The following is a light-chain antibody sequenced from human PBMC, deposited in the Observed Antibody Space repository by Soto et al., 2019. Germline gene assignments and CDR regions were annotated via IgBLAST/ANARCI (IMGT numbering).Light chain of an antibody. CDR1: SSDVGGYNY. CDR2: DVS. V-gene: IGLV2-14*01. CDR3: SSYTTGGSYV. Sequence: QSALTQPASVSGSPGLSIAISCTGTSSDVGGYNYVSWYQQHPGKAPKLMIYDVSNRPSGVSNRFSGSKSGNTASLTISGLQAEDEGDYYCSSYTTGGSYVFGTGTQLTVL. J-gene: IGLJ1*01.